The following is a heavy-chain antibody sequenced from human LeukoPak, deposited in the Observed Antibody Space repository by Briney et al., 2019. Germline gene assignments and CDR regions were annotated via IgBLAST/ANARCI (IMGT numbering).Heavy chain of an antibody. J-gene: IGHJ3*02. D-gene: IGHD3-16*01. Sequence: SETLSLTCTVSGGSITSSSYYWSWIRQPPGKGLEWIGYIYYSGSTNYNPSLKSRVTISVDTSKNQFSLKLSSVTAADTAVYYCASSIGGAFDIWGQGTMVTVSS. V-gene: IGHV4-61*01. CDR3: ASSIGGAFDI. CDR2: IYYSGST. CDR1: GGSITSSSYY.